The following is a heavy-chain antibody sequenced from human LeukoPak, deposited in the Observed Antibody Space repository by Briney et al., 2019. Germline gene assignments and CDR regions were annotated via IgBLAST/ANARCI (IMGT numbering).Heavy chain of an antibody. CDR2: ISYDGSNK. V-gene: IGHV3-30-3*01. D-gene: IGHD3-10*01. CDR3: AKESYFYSGSYLAAGFEF. J-gene: IGHJ4*01. CDR1: GFTFSSYA. Sequence: GGSLRLSCAASGFTFSSYAMHWVRQAPGKGLEWVAVISYDGSNKYYADSVKGRFTIFRDSSKNTSYLQMNSLRVEDTAIYYWAKESYFYSGSYLAAGFEFLGQGTL.